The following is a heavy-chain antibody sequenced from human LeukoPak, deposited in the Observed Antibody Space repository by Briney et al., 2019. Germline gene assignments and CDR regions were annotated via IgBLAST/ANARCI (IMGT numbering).Heavy chain of an antibody. Sequence: GGSLRLSCAASGFTFSDYYMSWIRQAPGRGLEWVSYISWDSSYTSYADSVKGRFTVSRDDAKNSLYLQMNSLRVEDTAVYYCAREHSSSGWGYFDYWGQGALVTVSS. J-gene: IGHJ4*02. V-gene: IGHV3-11*06. CDR2: ISWDSSYT. CDR1: GFTFSDYY. CDR3: AREHSSSGWGYFDY. D-gene: IGHD6-25*01.